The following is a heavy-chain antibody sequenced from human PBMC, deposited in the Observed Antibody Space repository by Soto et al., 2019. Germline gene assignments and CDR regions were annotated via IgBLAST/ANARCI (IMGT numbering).Heavy chain of an antibody. CDR2: ISHSGDST. D-gene: IGHD3-16*02. CDR1: GFTFSSYA. J-gene: IGHJ4*02. Sequence: GGSLRLSCAASGFTFSSYAMSWVRQAPGKGLEWVSGISHSGDSTYYADSVKGRFTISRDNSKITVYLQMDSLRVEDTAVYYCVSDPPFGYDYVWGSYRWGQGTLVTVSS. CDR3: VSDPPFGYDYVWGSYR. V-gene: IGHV3-23*01.